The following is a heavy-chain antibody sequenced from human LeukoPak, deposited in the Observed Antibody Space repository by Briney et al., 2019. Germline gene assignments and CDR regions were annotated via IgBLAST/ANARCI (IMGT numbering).Heavy chain of an antibody. CDR2: IYSGGNT. CDR3: ARDGLATGVDY. CDR1: GFTVSDNY. V-gene: IGHV3-53*01. D-gene: IGHD7-27*01. J-gene: IGHJ4*02. Sequence: GGSLRLPCAASGFTVSDNYMTWVRQAPGKGLEWVSVIYSGGNTYYADSVKGRFTISRDNSKNTLYLQMDSLRAEDTAVYYCARDGLATGVDYWGQGTLVTVSS.